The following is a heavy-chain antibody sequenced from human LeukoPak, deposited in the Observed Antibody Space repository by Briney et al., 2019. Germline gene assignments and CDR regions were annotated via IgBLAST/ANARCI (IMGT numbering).Heavy chain of an antibody. V-gene: IGHV3-74*01. D-gene: IGHD6-19*01. J-gene: IGHJ4*02. CDR1: GFTFSSYW. Sequence: GGSLRLSCAASGFTFSSYWMHWVRQAPGKGLVWVSRINSDGSSTSYADSVKGRFTISRDNAKNTLYPQMNSLRAEDTAVYFCARYNSAWKTDDYWGQGTLVTVSS. CDR3: ARYNSAWKTDDY. CDR2: INSDGSST.